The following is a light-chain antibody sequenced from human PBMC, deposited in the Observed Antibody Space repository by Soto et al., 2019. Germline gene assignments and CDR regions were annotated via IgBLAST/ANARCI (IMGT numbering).Light chain of an antibody. V-gene: IGKV1-5*03. Sequence: DIQMTQSPSTLSASVGDRVTITCRASQSISNWLAWYQQKPGKAPKLLIYKASSLESGVPSRFRGSGSGTEFTLTIRSLQPDDFATYDCQQYYTYSSRTLGGGTKVDIK. J-gene: IGKJ4*01. CDR3: QQYYTYSSRT. CDR1: QSISNW. CDR2: KAS.